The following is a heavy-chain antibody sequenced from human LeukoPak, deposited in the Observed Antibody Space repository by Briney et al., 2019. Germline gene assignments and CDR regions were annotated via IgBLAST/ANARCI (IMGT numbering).Heavy chain of an antibody. J-gene: IGHJ3*02. CDR2: ISAYNGNT. D-gene: IGHD1-1*01. CDR3: ARDRVVGTGMGDAFDI. CDR1: GYTFTSYG. Sequence: ASVTVSCKASGYTFTSYGISWVRQAPGQGLEWMGWISAYNGNTNYAQKLQGRVTMTTDTSTSTAYMELRSLRSDDTAVYYCARDRVVGTGMGDAFDIWGQGTMVTVSS. V-gene: IGHV1-18*01.